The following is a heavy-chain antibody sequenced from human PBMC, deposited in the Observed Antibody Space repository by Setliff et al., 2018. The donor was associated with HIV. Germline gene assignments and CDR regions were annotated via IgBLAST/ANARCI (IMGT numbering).Heavy chain of an antibody. CDR3: ARVRLGSGSYAGGDAFDI. J-gene: IGHJ3*02. CDR1: GYSFMSYW. CDR2: IYPGDSDT. V-gene: IGHV5-51*01. Sequence: GESLKISCKASGYSFMSYWIGLVRQMPGKGLEWMGIIYPGDSDTKYSPSFQGQVTISADKSITTAYLQWSSLKASDTAMYYCARVRLGSGSYAGGDAFDIWGQGTMVTVSS. D-gene: IGHD1-26*01.